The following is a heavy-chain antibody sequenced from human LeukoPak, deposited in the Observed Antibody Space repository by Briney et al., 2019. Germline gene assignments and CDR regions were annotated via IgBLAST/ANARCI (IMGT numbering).Heavy chain of an antibody. D-gene: IGHD2-21*01. J-gene: IGHJ4*02. CDR2: ISGSGYST. V-gene: IGHV3-23*01. Sequence: GGSLRLSCAASGFTFSSYAMSWVRQAPGKGLEWVSGISGSGYSTYYADSVKGRFTISRDNAKNSLYLKMNSLRAEDTALYHCARGRGGTSDCYPFYFDYWGQGALVMASS. CDR3: ARGRGGTSDCYPFYFDY. CDR1: GFTFSSYA.